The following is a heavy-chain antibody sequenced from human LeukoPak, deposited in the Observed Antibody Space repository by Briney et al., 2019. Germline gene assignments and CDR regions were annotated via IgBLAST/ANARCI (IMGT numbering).Heavy chain of an antibody. J-gene: IGHJ4*02. Sequence: SETLSLTCSVSGGSISSFYWSWIRQPPGKGLEWIGYIYYSGSTNYNPSLKSRVTISIDTSKSHFSLKLSSVTAADTAVYYCARLIASTGKAHFDYWGQGALVTVSS. V-gene: IGHV4-59*08. D-gene: IGHD6-13*01. CDR1: GGSISSFY. CDR3: ARLIASTGKAHFDY. CDR2: IYYSGST.